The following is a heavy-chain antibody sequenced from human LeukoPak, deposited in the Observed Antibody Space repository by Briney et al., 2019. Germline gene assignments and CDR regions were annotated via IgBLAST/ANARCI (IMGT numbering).Heavy chain of an antibody. CDR2: IYYSGNT. CDR3: ARGWFGELSHFNF. Sequence: SETLSLTCSVSGGSISSYSWSWIRQPPGKGLEWIGFIYYSGNTNYNPSLKSRVTMSVDTSKNQFSLNLTSVTAADPAVYYCARGWFGELSHFNFWGQGTLVRVSS. J-gene: IGHJ4*02. D-gene: IGHD3-10*01. CDR1: GGSISSYS. V-gene: IGHV4-59*12.